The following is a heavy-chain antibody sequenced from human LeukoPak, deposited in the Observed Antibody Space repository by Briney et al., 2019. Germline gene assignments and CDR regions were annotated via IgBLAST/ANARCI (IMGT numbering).Heavy chain of an antibody. CDR2: IRSKANSYAT. J-gene: IGHJ4*02. CDR3: TSLEMPTSPPFDY. V-gene: IGHV3-73*01. D-gene: IGHD5-24*01. CDR1: GFTFSGSA. Sequence: GGSLRLSCAASGFTFSGSAMHWVRQASGKGLEWVGRIRSKANSYATAYAASVKGRFTISRDDSKNTAYLQMNSLKTEDTAVYYCTSLEMPTSPPFDYWGQGTLVTVS.